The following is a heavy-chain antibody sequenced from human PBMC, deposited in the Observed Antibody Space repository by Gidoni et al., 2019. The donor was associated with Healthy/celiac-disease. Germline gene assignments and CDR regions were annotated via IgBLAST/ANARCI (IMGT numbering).Heavy chain of an antibody. Sequence: QVQLVQSGAEVKKPGSSVKVSCKASGCTFSSYAISWVRQDPGQGLEWMGGIIPIFGTANYAQKFQGRVTITADESTSTAYMELSSLRSEDTAVYYCARVAVAGTNWFDPWGQGTLVTVSS. J-gene: IGHJ5*02. CDR2: IIPIFGTA. V-gene: IGHV1-69*01. CDR1: GCTFSSYA. D-gene: IGHD6-19*01. CDR3: ARVAVAGTNWFDP.